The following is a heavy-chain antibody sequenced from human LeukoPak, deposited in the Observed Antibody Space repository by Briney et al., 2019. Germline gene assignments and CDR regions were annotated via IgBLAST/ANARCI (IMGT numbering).Heavy chain of an antibody. CDR1: GFTFSSYA. V-gene: IGHV3-23*01. CDR2: ISGSGGST. CDR3: ARDQNGNRYYYDSSGYYYRSRGYYFDY. D-gene: IGHD3-22*01. J-gene: IGHJ4*02. Sequence: PGGSLRLSCAASGFTFSSYAMSWVRQAPGKGMEWVSAISGSGGSTYYADSVKGRFTISRDNAKNSLYLQMNSLRAEDTAVYYCARDQNGNRYYYDSSGYYYRSRGYYFDYWGQGTLVTVSS.